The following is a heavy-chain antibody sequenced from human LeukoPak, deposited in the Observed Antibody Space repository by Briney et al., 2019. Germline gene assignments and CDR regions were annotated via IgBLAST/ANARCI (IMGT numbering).Heavy chain of an antibody. CDR2: IYYSGST. CDR3: ARGLDYGSGSYPGY. D-gene: IGHD3-10*01. J-gene: IGHJ4*02. CDR1: GGYISSTTYY. V-gene: IGHV4-39*07. Sequence: SDTLSLTCIISGGYISSTTYYWGWIRQPPGKGLEWIGSIYYSGSTYYNPSLKSRVTISVDTSKDQLSLKLSSVTAADTAVYYCARGLDYGSGSYPGYWGQGTLVTVSS.